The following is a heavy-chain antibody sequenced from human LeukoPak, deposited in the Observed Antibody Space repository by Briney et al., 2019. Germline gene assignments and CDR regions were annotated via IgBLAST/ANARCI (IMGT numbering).Heavy chain of an antibody. CDR3: AREGESGYDYEMNY. J-gene: IGHJ4*02. D-gene: IGHD5-12*01. Sequence: GASVKVSCKASGYTFTGYYMHWVRQAPGQGLEWMGRINPNSGGTNYAQKFQGRVTMTRDTSISTAYMELSRLRSDGTAVYYCAREGESGYDYEMNYWGQGTLVAVSS. CDR1: GYTFTGYY. CDR2: INPNSGGT. V-gene: IGHV1-2*06.